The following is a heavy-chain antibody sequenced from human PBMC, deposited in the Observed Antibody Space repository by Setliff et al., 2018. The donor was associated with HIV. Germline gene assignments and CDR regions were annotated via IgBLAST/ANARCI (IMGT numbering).Heavy chain of an antibody. V-gene: IGHV4-39*01. CDR3: NIYYYYYMDV. CDR2: IHYSGST. J-gene: IGHJ6*03. Sequence: PSETLSLTCTVYGGFIKNSNYYGGWIRQPPGKGLEWIGNIHYSGSTYYNPSLKSRVTISVDTSKNQFSLKLSSVTAADTAVYYCNIYYYYYMDVWGKGTTVTVSS. CDR1: GGFIKNSNYY.